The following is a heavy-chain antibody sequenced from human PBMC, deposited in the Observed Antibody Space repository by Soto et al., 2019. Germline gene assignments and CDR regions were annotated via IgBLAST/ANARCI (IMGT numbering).Heavy chain of an antibody. CDR1: GGSISSGGYY. V-gene: IGHV4-31*03. Sequence: SETLSLTCTVSGGSISSGGYYWSWIRQHPGKGLEWIGYIYYSGSTYYNPSLKSRVTISVDTSKNQFSLKLSSVTAADTAVYYCARGGPHYYGSGSYYVYYYYGMDVWGQGTTVTVSS. CDR3: ARGGPHYYGSGSYYVYYYYGMDV. CDR2: IYYSGST. J-gene: IGHJ6*02. D-gene: IGHD3-10*01.